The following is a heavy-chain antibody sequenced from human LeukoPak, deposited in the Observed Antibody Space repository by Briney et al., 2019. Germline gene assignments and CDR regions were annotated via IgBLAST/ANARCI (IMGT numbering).Heavy chain of an antibody. D-gene: IGHD1-26*01. CDR2: IIPIFGTA. CDR1: GGTFSSYA. CDR3: ARDGTARHYFDY. V-gene: IGHV1-69*01. J-gene: IGHJ4*02. Sequence: GSSVKVSCKGSGGTFSSYAISWVRQAPGQGLEWMGGIIPIFGTANYAQKFQGRVTITADESTSTAYMELSSLRSEDTAVYYCARDGTARHYFDYWGQGTLVTVSS.